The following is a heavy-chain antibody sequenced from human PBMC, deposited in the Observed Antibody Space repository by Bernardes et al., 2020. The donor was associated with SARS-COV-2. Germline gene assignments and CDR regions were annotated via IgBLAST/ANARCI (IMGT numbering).Heavy chain of an antibody. CDR1: GGSISSYY. J-gene: IGHJ4*02. V-gene: IGHV4-59*01. D-gene: IGHD3-22*01. Sequence: SETLSLTCTVSGGSISSYYWSWIRQPPGKGLEWIGYIYYSGSTNYNPSLKSRVTISVDTSKNQFSLKLSSVTAADTAVYYCARGRRYYDSSGSYFDYWGQGTLVTVSS. CDR3: ARGRRYYDSSGSYFDY. CDR2: IYYSGST.